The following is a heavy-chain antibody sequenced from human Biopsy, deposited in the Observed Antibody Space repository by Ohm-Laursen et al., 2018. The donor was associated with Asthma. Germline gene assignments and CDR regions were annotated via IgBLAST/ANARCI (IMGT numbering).Heavy chain of an antibody. J-gene: IGHJ4*02. CDR3: ARGDSSNWSHYYFGY. CDR2: IYSGGTS. V-gene: IGHV3-53*01. Sequence: SLRLSCAASGFAVSRDHMFWVRQAPGKGLEWVSVIYSGGTSHTADSVRGRFTISRDYSKNTLYLQMHSLRAEDTAVYYCARGDSSNWSHYYFGYWGQGTLVNVSS. CDR1: GFAVSRDH. D-gene: IGHD3-22*01.